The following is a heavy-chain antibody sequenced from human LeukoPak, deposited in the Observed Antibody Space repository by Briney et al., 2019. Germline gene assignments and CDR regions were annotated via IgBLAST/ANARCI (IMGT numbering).Heavy chain of an antibody. V-gene: IGHV5-51*01. Sequence: GESLKISCKGSGYSFTTYWIGWVRQMPGKGLEWMGIIYPDDSDTTYSPSFQGQVTISADKSISTAYLQWRSLKASDTAMYYCARRNSNAYFDFWGQGTLVTVSS. CDR1: GYSFTTYW. J-gene: IGHJ4*02. CDR2: IYPDDSDT. D-gene: IGHD3-16*01. CDR3: ARRNSNAYFDF.